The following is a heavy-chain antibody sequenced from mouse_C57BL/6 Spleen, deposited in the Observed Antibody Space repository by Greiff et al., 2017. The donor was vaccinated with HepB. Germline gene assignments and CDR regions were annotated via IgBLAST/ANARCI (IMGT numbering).Heavy chain of an antibody. D-gene: IGHD2-4*01. Sequence: VQLQESDAELVKPGASVKISCKVSGYTFTDHTIHWMKQRPEQGLEWIGYIYPRDGSTKYNEKFKGKATLTADKSSSTAYMQLNSLTSEDSAVYFCARERDYYDYDVGYFDYWGQGTTLTVSS. CDR3: ARERDYYDYDVGYFDY. CDR1: GYTFTDHT. J-gene: IGHJ2*01. V-gene: IGHV1-78*01. CDR2: IYPRDGST.